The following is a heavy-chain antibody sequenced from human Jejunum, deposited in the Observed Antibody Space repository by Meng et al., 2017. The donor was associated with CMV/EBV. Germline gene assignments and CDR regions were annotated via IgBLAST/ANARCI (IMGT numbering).Heavy chain of an antibody. J-gene: IGHJ4*02. V-gene: IGHV1-18*01. CDR2: ISAYNGNT. CDR1: GYTFTNYG. D-gene: IGHD6-19*01. Sequence: QGQLVQSGGEVKEPGASLKVSCKASGYTFTNYGITWVRQAPGQGLEWMGWISAYNGNTNYAQTLQGRVTMTTDTSTSTAYMELRSLRSEDTAVYYCATGVADFEYWGQGTLVTVSS. CDR3: ATGVADFEY.